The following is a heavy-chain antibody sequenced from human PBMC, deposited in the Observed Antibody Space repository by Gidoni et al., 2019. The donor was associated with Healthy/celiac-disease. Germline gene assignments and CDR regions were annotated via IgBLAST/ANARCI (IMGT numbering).Heavy chain of an antibody. J-gene: IGHJ4*02. CDR2: IYSGGST. CDR3: ATPRRVDYSNYYFDY. CDR1: GFTVSSNY. D-gene: IGHD4-4*01. V-gene: IGHV3-66*01. Sequence: EVQLVESGGGLVQPGGSLRLSCAASGFTVSSNYMSWVRQAPGKGLEWVSVIYSGGSTYYADSVKGRFTISRDNSKNTLYLQMNSLRAEDTAVYYCATPRRVDYSNYYFDYWGQGTLVTVSS.